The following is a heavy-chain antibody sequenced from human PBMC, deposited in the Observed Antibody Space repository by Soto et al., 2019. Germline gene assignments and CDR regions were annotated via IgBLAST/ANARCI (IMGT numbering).Heavy chain of an antibody. CDR1: GFTFSSYA. Sequence: LRLSCAASGFTFSSYAMSWVRQAPGKGLEWVSAISGSGGSTYYADSVKGRFTISRDNSKNTLYLQMNSLRAEDTAVYYCAKVKSRPGDYDSSGYYVYWGQGTLVTVSS. CDR2: ISGSGGST. D-gene: IGHD3-22*01. J-gene: IGHJ4*02. V-gene: IGHV3-23*01. CDR3: AKVKSRPGDYDSSGYYVY.